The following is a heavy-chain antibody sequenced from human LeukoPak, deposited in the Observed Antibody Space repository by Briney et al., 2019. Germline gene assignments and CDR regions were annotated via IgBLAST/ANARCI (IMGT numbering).Heavy chain of an antibody. CDR3: AKAPVTSCRGAFCYPFDY. Sequence: GGSLRLSCAASGFTFRSSAMSWVRQAPGKGLEWVSAISGTGGSTYYADSVKGRFTISRDTSRSTLYLQMNSLRAEDAAVYYCAKAPVTSCRGAFCYPFDYWGQGTLVTVSS. J-gene: IGHJ4*02. CDR2: ISGTGGST. D-gene: IGHD2-15*01. CDR1: GFTFRSSA. V-gene: IGHV3-23*01.